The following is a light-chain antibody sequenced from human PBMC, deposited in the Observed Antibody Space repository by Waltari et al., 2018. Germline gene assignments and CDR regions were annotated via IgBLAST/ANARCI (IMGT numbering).Light chain of an antibody. CDR3: AAWDGSLNGQV. CDR2: NDY. V-gene: IGLV1-44*01. Sequence: QSVLTQPPSASGPPGQRVALSCSGSTSNIGPNTVAWYQQLPGTAPKLLIYNDYQRPSGVPDRVSGAKSGTSASLAISGLQSEDEAEYYCAAWDGSLNGQVFGTGTKLTVL. J-gene: IGLJ1*01. CDR1: TSNIGPNT.